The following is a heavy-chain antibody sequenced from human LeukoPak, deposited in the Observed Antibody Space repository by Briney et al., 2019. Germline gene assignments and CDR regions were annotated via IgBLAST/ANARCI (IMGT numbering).Heavy chain of an antibody. CDR3: TTVTVCTGSSCPGAFDH. D-gene: IGHD2-8*02. J-gene: IGHJ4*02. Sequence: GGSLRLSCAASEFTFSDAWMNWVRQAPGKGLEWVGRIKNKFNGETTDYAAPVKGRFTISRDDSTKTLYLQMNSLKADDTAVYFCTTVTVCTGSSCPGAFDHWGQGTLVTVSS. CDR1: EFTFSDAW. CDR2: IKNKFNGETT. V-gene: IGHV3-15*01.